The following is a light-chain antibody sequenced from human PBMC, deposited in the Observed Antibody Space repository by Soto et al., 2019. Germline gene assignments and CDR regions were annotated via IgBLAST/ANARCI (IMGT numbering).Light chain of an antibody. Sequence: EIVMSQSPATLSVSTGERATLSCRAGQSVSSSHLAWYQQKRGQAPRLLIYDTSTRATGIPDRFSGSGSGTEFTLTISSLQPDDFATYYCQHYNSYSEAFGQGTKVDI. CDR1: QSVSSSH. CDR3: QHYNSYSEA. V-gene: IGKV3D-15*01. J-gene: IGKJ1*01. CDR2: DTS.